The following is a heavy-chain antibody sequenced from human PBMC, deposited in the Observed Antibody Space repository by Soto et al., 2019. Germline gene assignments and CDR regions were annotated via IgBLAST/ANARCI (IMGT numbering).Heavy chain of an antibody. CDR2: TYYRSKWYN. V-gene: IGHV6-1*01. Sequence: SQTLSLTCAISGDSVSSNSAAWNWIRQSPSRGLEWLGRTYYRSKWYNDYAVSVKSRITINPDTSKNQFSLQLNSVTPEDTAVYYCARGRSIAVAGDYYYYYMDVWGKGTTVTVSS. D-gene: IGHD6-19*01. CDR1: GDSVSSNSAA. CDR3: ARGRSIAVAGDYYYYYMDV. J-gene: IGHJ6*03.